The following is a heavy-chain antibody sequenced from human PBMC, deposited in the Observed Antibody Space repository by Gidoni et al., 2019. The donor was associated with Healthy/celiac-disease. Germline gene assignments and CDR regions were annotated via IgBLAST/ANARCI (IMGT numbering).Heavy chain of an antibody. CDR2: ISSSSSYI. Sequence: EVQLVESGGGLVKPGGSRRLSCEASGFTFSSYRMNWVRQAPGKGLEWVSSISSSSSYIYYADSVKGRFTISRDNAKNSLYLQMNSLRAEDTAVYYCARDYYASSGYYLGDAFDIWGQGTMVTVSS. D-gene: IGHD3-22*01. CDR1: GFTFSSYR. CDR3: ARDYYASSGYYLGDAFDI. J-gene: IGHJ3*02. V-gene: IGHV3-21*01.